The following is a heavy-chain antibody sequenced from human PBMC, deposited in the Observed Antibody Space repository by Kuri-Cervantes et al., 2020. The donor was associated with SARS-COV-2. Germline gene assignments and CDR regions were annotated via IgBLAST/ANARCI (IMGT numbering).Heavy chain of an antibody. D-gene: IGHD1-1*01. CDR3: VRDGDHWNFDY. J-gene: IGHJ4*02. V-gene: IGHV3-74*01. CDR2: INPDGSYT. CDR1: GFTFSGHW. Sequence: GESLKISGAASGFTFSGHWIHWVRQAPGKGLVWVSRINPDGSYTNNADSVKGRFTLSRDNAKNMLFLQMNSLRAEDTAVYYCVRDGDHWNFDYWGQGTLVNVSS.